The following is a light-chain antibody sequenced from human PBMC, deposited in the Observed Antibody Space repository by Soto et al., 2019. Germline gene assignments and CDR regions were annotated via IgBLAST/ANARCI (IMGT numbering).Light chain of an antibody. V-gene: IGKV3-20*01. J-gene: IGKJ3*01. CDR1: QSISSSY. CDR3: QHYGSSLPVT. CDR2: GAS. Sequence: EIVLTQSPGTLYLSPGERATLSCRASQSISSSYLAWYQQKPGQAPRLLIYGASTRATVIPERFSGSGSGKDFNLTSSRLEPEEFRVYYCQHYGSSLPVTFGPGTKVDIK.